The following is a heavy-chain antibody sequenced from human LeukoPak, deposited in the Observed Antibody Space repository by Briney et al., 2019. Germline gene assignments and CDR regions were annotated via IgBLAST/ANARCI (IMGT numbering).Heavy chain of an antibody. CDR2: INTNTGNP. V-gene: IGHV7-4-1*02. D-gene: IGHD1-26*01. CDR1: GYTFNRYG. CDR3: ARDSISGSYVHYDN. Sequence: RASVKVSCKASGYTFNRYGMNWVRQAPGQGLEWMGWINTNTGNPTYAQGFTGRFVFSLDTSVGTAYLQINSLKAEDTAVYYCARDSISGSYVHYDNWGQGTLVTVSS. J-gene: IGHJ4*02.